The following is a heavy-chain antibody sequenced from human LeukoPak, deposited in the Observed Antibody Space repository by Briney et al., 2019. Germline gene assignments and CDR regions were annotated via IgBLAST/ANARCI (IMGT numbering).Heavy chain of an antibody. CDR3: AGLYASGSYYGY. V-gene: IGHV4-39*01. D-gene: IGHD3-10*01. CDR2: IYYGGST. CDR1: GDSINGSNYY. Sequence: PSETLSLTCTVSGDSINGSNYYWGWIRQPPGKGLEWIGNIYYGGSTYYKPSLKSRVTISVGTSKNQFSLTLSSVTAADTAVYYCAGLYASGSYYGYWGQGALVTVSS. J-gene: IGHJ4*02.